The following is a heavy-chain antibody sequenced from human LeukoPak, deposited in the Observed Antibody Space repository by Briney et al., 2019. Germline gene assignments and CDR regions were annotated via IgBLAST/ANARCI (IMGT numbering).Heavy chain of an antibody. CDR1: GFTVSRSY. CDR3: ARDLGRNWFDP. Sequence: PGGSLRLSCAASGFTVSRSYINWVRQAPGKGLEWVSLIYGGGTTYYADSVKGRFTISRDNSKNTIYLQMNSLKAEDTAVYYCARDLGRNWFDPWGQGTLVTVSS. J-gene: IGHJ5*02. V-gene: IGHV3-53*01. CDR2: IYGGGTT.